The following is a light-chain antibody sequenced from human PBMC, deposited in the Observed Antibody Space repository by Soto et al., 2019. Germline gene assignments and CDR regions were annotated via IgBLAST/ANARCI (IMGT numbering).Light chain of an antibody. CDR1: SSDVGSYKS. V-gene: IGLV2-14*01. CDR3: SSYTSRSTWV. CDR2: EVS. J-gene: IGLJ7*01. Sequence: QSALTQPASVSGSPGQSITISCTGTSSDVGSYKSVSWYQQHPGKAPKLMIYEVSNRPSGVSNRFSGSKSGNTASLTISGLQAEDEADYYCSSYTSRSTWVFGGGTQLTVL.